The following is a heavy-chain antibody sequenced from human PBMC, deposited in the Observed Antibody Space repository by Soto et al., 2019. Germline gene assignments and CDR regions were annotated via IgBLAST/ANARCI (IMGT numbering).Heavy chain of an antibody. CDR2: INAGNGNT. D-gene: IGHD3-10*01. Sequence: ASVKVSCKASGYTFTSYAMHWVRQAPGQRLEWMGWINAGNGNTKYSQKFQGRVTITRDTSASTAYMELSSLRSEDTAVYYCASPGAASPGGFGRGYYYYGMDVWGQGTTVTVSS. CDR1: GYTFTSYA. CDR3: ASPGAASPGGFGRGYYYYGMDV. J-gene: IGHJ6*02. V-gene: IGHV1-3*01.